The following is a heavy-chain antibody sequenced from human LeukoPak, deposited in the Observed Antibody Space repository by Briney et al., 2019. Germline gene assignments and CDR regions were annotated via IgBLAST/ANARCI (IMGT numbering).Heavy chain of an antibody. CDR3: ARDLFWEGDYVLCSMDV. V-gene: IGHV3-21*01. CDR2: ISSSSSYI. Sequence: GGSLRLSCAASGFTFSSYSMNWVRQAPGKGLEWVSSISSSSSYIYYADSVKGRFTISRDNAKNSLYLQMNSLRAEDTAVYYCARDLFWEGDYVLCSMDVWGQGTTVTVSS. J-gene: IGHJ6*02. CDR1: GFTFSSYS. D-gene: IGHD4-17*01.